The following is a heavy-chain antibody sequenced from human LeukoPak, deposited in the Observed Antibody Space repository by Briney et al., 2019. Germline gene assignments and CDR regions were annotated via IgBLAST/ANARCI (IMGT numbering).Heavy chain of an antibody. CDR2: IYYSGST. J-gene: IGHJ6*04. CDR3: ARRLGYCSGGSCYSRPAELDV. D-gene: IGHD2-15*01. Sequence: PSETLSLTCTVSGGSISSSSYYWGWIRQPPGKGLEWIGSIYYSGSTYYNPSLKSRVTISVDTSKNQFSLKLSSVTAADTAVYYCARRLGYCSGGSCYSRPAELDVWGKGTTVIVSS. V-gene: IGHV4-39*07. CDR1: GGSISSSSYY.